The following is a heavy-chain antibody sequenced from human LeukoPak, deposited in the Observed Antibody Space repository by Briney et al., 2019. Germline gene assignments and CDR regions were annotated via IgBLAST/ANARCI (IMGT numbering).Heavy chain of an antibody. J-gene: IGHJ4*02. Sequence: ASVKVSCKASGYTFNSYGISWVRQAPGQGLEWMGWIGAYNGHTNYAQKFQGRVTMTTDTSTSTAYMDLRGLRSDDTAVYYCARDQQWLVGSYFDYWGQGTLVTVSS. V-gene: IGHV1-18*01. CDR3: ARDQQWLVGSYFDY. D-gene: IGHD6-19*01. CDR2: IGAYNGHT. CDR1: GYTFNSYG.